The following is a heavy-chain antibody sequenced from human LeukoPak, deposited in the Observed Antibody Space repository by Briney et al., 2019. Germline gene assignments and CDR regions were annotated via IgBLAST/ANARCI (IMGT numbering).Heavy chain of an antibody. Sequence: GGSLRLPCAASGFTFSSYNMNWVRQAPGKGLEWVSSISSSDSYIYYADSVKGRFTISRDNAKNSLFLQMNSLRAEDTAVYYCARDLLGYNYYYMDVWGKGTTVTVSS. J-gene: IGHJ6*03. CDR3: ARDLLGYNYYYMDV. D-gene: IGHD3-16*02. V-gene: IGHV3-21*01. CDR1: GFTFSSYN. CDR2: ISSSDSYI.